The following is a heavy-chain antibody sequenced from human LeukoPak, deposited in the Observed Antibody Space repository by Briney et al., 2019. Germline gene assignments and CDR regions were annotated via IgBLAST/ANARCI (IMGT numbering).Heavy chain of an antibody. CDR2: INHSGTT. D-gene: IGHD2-21*01. J-gene: IGHJ5*02. Sequence: SETLYLTCPVYGGSFSGYFWTWIRQPPGKGLEWIGEINHSGTTNSNPSLRHLTTISVGTSKNQFFLKLSSVTAADTAVYYCARGGHIPILRWLDPWGQGTLVTVSS. V-gene: IGHV4-34*01. CDR3: ARGGHIPILRWLDP. CDR1: GGSFSGYF.